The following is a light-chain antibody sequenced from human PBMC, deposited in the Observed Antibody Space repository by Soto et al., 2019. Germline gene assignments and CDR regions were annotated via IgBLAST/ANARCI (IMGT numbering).Light chain of an antibody. CDR2: GNG. CDR3: QSYDSSLSGSEV. CDR1: SSNIGAGYD. V-gene: IGLV1-40*01. Sequence: SVLTQPPSVSGAPGQRVTISCTGSSSNIGAGYDVHWYQQLPGTAPKLLMYGNGNRPSGVPDRFSGSKSGTSASLAITGLQAEDEADYYCQSYDSSLSGSEVFGTGTKVTVL. J-gene: IGLJ1*01.